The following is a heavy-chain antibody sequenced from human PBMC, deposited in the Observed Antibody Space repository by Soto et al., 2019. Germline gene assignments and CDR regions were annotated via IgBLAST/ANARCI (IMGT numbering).Heavy chain of an antibody. CDR1: GDSVRSGSFY. Sequence: SETLSLTCTVSGDSVRSGSFYWSWIRQPPGKGLEWIGYIYYTGRTSYNPSLKSRVTISIDPSKNHFALNLTSVTAADTAIYYCARDSTDFVFDYWGKGALVTVSS. J-gene: IGHJ4*02. CDR2: IYYTGRT. V-gene: IGHV4-61*03. CDR3: ARDSTDFVFDY. D-gene: IGHD2-2*01.